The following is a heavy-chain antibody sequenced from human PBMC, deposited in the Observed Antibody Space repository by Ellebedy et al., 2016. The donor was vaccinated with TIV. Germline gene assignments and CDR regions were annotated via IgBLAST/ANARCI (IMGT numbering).Heavy chain of an antibody. CDR3: ARHHTQNSSWYVDY. Sequence: GESLKISCKGSGYRFTTYWIGWVRQMPGKGLEWMGIIYPGDSETRYSPSFQGQVTISADKSISTAYLQWSSLKASDTAIYYCARHHTQNSSWYVDYWGQGTLVTVSS. CDR1: GYRFTTYW. D-gene: IGHD6-13*01. CDR2: IYPGDSET. V-gene: IGHV5-51*01. J-gene: IGHJ4*02.